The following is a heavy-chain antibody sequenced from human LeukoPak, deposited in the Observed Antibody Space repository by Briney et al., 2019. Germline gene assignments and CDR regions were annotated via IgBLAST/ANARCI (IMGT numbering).Heavy chain of an antibody. D-gene: IGHD6-19*01. Sequence: GESLKISCKGSGYKFTNYWIGWVRQMPGKGLEWIGIFYAGDADTRYSPSLQGHITFSGDMSISTAYLQWDSLKASDTAMYYCARYTSGWAADSWGQGTQVTVSS. J-gene: IGHJ4*02. CDR1: GYKFTNYW. CDR3: ARYTSGWAADS. V-gene: IGHV5-51*01. CDR2: FYAGDADT.